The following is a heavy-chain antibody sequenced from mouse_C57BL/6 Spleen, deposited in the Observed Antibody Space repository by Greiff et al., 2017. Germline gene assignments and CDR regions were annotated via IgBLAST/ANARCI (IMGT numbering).Heavy chain of an antibody. V-gene: IGHV3-1*01. Sequence: EVKLVESGPGMVKPSQSLSLTCTVTGYSITSGYDWHWIRHFPGNKLEWMGYISYSGSTNYNPSLKSRISITHDTSKNHFFLKVNSVTTEDTATYYCARGGGRAWFAYWGQGTLVTVSA. CDR1: GYSITSGYD. CDR2: ISYSGST. CDR3: ARGGGRAWFAY. J-gene: IGHJ3*01.